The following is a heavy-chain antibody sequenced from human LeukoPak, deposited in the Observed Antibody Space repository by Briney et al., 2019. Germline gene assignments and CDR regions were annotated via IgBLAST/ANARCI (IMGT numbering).Heavy chain of an antibody. V-gene: IGHV3-23*01. J-gene: IGHJ4*02. CDR3: AKGGHFDY. Sequence: GGSLRLSCEASGFTFNRFVMTWGRQAPGKGLEWVSAIRESGSNTYYTDSVKGRFTISRDNSKNTLYLQMNSLRAEDTAVYYCAKGGHFDYWGRGTLVTVSS. CDR1: GFTFNRFV. CDR2: IRESGSNT. D-gene: IGHD5-12*01.